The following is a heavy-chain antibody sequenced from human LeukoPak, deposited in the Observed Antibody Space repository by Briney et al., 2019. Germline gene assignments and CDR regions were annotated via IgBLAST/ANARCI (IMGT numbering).Heavy chain of an antibody. J-gene: IGHJ4*02. CDR2: ISSNGGST. V-gene: IGHV3-64*01. Sequence: GGSLRLSCAASGFSFSSYAMHWVRQAPGKGLEYVSAISSNGGSTYYANSVKGRFTISRDNAKNSLYLQMNSPRAEDTAVYYCARVRYYYDSSDPDYWGQGTLVTVSS. CDR3: ARVRYYYDSSDPDY. CDR1: GFSFSSYA. D-gene: IGHD3-22*01.